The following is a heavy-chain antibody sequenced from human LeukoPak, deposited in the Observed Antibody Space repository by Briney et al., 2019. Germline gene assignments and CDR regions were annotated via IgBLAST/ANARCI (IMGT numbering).Heavy chain of an antibody. V-gene: IGHV1-58*01. J-gene: IGHJ4*02. CDR3: AADLPYSNYGPLDY. CDR1: GFSFATSA. CDR2: IVVGSDNT. D-gene: IGHD4-11*01. Sequence: SVKVSCTASGFSFATSAVQWMRQARGQRLEWMGWIVVGSDNTNYAQKFQERVTITRDTSTSTAYLELSSLRSEDTAVYFCAADLPYSNYGPLDYWGQGTLVTVSS.